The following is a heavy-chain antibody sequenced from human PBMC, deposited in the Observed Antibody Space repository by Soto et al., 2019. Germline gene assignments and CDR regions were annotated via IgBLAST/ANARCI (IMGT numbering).Heavy chain of an antibody. D-gene: IGHD1-1*01. Sequence: QVQLVESGGGVVQPGRSLRLSCAASGFTFSTYAMHWVRQAPGKGLEWVAVILYDGSKKDYADSVKGRFTISRDNSKNTLYLQMNSLRAEDTAVYYCARVNIAWNDVGAMDVWGQGTTVTVSS. J-gene: IGHJ6*02. CDR1: GFTFSTYA. CDR3: ARVNIAWNDVGAMDV. CDR2: ILYDGSKK. V-gene: IGHV3-30-3*01.